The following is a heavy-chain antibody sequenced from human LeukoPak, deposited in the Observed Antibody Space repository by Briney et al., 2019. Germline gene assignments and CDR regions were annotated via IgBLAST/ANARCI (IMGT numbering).Heavy chain of an antibody. J-gene: IGHJ3*02. Sequence: GGSLRLSCAASGFTFSSYGMHWVRQAPGKGLEWVAVISYDGSNKYYADSVKGRFTISRDNSKNTLYLQMNRLRAEDTAVYYCAKGILPAAIGPYDAFDIWGQGTMVTVSS. D-gene: IGHD2-2*02. CDR2: ISYDGSNK. CDR3: AKGILPAAIGPYDAFDI. CDR1: GFTFSSYG. V-gene: IGHV3-30*18.